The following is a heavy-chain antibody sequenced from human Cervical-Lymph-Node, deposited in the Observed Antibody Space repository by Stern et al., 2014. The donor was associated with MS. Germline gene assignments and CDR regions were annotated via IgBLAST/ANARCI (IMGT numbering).Heavy chain of an antibody. CDR1: GASFTDNY. CDR2: INHSGKT. J-gene: IGHJ3*01. V-gene: IGHV4-34*01. D-gene: IGHD1-1*01. Sequence: QVQLQQWGAGLLRPSETLSLTCAVHGASFTDNYWSWIRQTPGKGLEWIGEINHSGKTHHNPSLMRRFTLTVATSKNQFSLKLNSWTAADTAVYYCARERKVERSARVFVSFDVWGQGTLLTVSS. CDR3: ARERKVERSARVFVSFDV.